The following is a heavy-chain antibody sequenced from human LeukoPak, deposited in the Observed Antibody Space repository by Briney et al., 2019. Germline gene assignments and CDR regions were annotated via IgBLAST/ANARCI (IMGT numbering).Heavy chain of an antibody. V-gene: IGHV3-74*01. Sequence: HPGVSLRLSCAASGFTSGSYWMHWVRQAPGKGPEWVARIDDDGTDTHYAVSVKGRFTISRGNAKNTLYLQMNSLRGEDTAVYYCARGMLSSAGYHWYYYMDVWGKGAMVTVSS. D-gene: IGHD3-3*01. J-gene: IGHJ6*03. CDR3: ARGMLSSAGYHWYYYMDV. CDR1: GFTSGSYW. CDR2: IDDDGTDT.